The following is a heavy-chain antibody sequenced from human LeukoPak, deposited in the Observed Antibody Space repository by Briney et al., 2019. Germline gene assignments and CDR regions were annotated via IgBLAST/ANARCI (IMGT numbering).Heavy chain of an antibody. CDR3: ERGYSYGSDYYYGMDV. J-gene: IGHJ6*02. Sequence: ASVKVSCKASGYTFTSYAISWVRQAPGQGLEWMGWISGYNGNTKYAQKVQGRVTMTTDTSTSTAYMELRSLRSDDTAVYYCERGYSYGSDYYYGMDVWGQGTTVTVSS. V-gene: IGHV1-18*01. CDR2: ISGYNGNT. D-gene: IGHD5-18*01. CDR1: GYTFTSYA.